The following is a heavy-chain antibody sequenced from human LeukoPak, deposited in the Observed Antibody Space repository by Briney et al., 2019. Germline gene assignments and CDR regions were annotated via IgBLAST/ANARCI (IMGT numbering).Heavy chain of an antibody. CDR2: IYYSGST. V-gene: IGHV4-59*01. D-gene: IGHD3-10*01. CDR1: GGSISSYY. Sequence: SETLSLTCTVSGGSISSYYWSWTRQPPGKGLEWIGNIYYSGSTNYNPSLKSRVTISVDTSKNQFSLKLSSVTAADTAVYYCVGSGSYYYYYMDVWGKGTAVTVSS. CDR3: VGSGSYYYYYMDV. J-gene: IGHJ6*03.